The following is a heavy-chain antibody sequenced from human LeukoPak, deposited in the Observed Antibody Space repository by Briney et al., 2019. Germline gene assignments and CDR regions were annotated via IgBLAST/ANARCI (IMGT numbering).Heavy chain of an antibody. D-gene: IGHD3-9*01. CDR1: GYIFTVFG. Sequence: GASVKVSCKASGYIFTVFGITWVRQAPGQGLDWMGSIRVYNGNTSYAQKFQGRLTMTTDTSTTTAYMELRSLKSDDTAVYCCARDRYEVGVAFDFWGQGTMVTVSS. CDR2: IRVYNGNT. CDR3: ARDRYEVGVAFDF. J-gene: IGHJ3*01. V-gene: IGHV1-18*01.